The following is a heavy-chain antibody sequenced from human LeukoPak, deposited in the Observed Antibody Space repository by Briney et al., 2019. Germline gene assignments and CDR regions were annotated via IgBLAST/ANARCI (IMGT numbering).Heavy chain of an antibody. V-gene: IGHV4-61*02. CDR3: ARGKRSCQTYRCYNWFDP. J-gene: IGHJ5*02. CDR1: GGSISSGSYY. D-gene: IGHD2-15*01. CDR2: IYTSGST. Sequence: SETLSLTCTVSGGSISSGSYYWSWIRQPAGKGLEWTGRIYTSGSTNYNPSLKSRVTISVDTSKNQFSLKLSSVTAADTAVYYCARGKRSCQTYRCYNWFDPWGQGTLVTVSS.